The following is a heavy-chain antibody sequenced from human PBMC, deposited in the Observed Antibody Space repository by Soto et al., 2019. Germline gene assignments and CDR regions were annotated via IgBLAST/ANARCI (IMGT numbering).Heavy chain of an antibody. V-gene: IGHV4-4*02. J-gene: IGHJ4*02. CDR2: IYHSVST. CDR1: GGSISSSNW. D-gene: IGHD2-2*02. CDR3: ARGGYCSSSSCYTALDY. Sequence: QVQLQESGPGLVKPSGTLSLTCAVSGGSISSSNWWSWVRQPPGKGLEWIGEIYHSVSTNYNPSLKCRVTISVDKSKNRFSLKLSAVTAADTAVYYCARGGYCSSSSCYTALDYWGQGTLVTVSS.